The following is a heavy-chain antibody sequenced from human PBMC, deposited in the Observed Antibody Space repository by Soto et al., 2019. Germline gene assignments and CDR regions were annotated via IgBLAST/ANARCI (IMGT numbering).Heavy chain of an antibody. CDR3: ARVAVDTAMVYYYYGMDV. CDR1: GDSVSSNTAA. V-gene: IGHV6-1*01. CDR2: TYYRSKWYN. D-gene: IGHD5-18*01. Sequence: SQTLSLTSAISGDSVSSNTAAWNWIRQPPSRGLEWLGRTYYRSKWYNNYAVSVKRRITINPDTSKNQFSLQLNSVTPEDTSVYYCARVAVDTAMVYYYYGMDVWGQGTTVTSP. J-gene: IGHJ6*02.